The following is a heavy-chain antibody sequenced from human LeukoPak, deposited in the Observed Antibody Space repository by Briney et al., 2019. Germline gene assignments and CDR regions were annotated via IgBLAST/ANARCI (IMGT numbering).Heavy chain of an antibody. V-gene: IGHV4-59*12. Sequence: SETLSXXXTVSGGSISSYYWSWIRQPPGKGLXWXGYIYYXRSLYYNPSLERRATISLDTSKNQFSLKLSSVTAADTAVYYCARGRPQPSYYYDSSPSVAYYFDYWGQGTLVTVSS. CDR3: ARGRPQPSYYYDSSPSVAYYFDY. D-gene: IGHD3-22*01. CDR2: IYYXRSL. CDR1: GGSISSYY. J-gene: IGHJ4*02.